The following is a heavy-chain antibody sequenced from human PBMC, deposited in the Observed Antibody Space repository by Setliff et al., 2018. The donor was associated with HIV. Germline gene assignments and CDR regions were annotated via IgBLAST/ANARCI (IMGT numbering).Heavy chain of an antibody. CDR3: ARVGSVIQVTLFGMDV. CDR2: ITYSEST. J-gene: IGHJ6*02. D-gene: IGHD5-18*01. CDR1: GGSISRVGYY. V-gene: IGHV4-31*03. Sequence: PSETLSLTCSVSGGSISRVGYYWSWIRQHPGKGLEWIGYITYSESTYYNPSLMSRVSISPDTSKNQFSLKLTSVTAADTAVYYCARVGSVIQVTLFGMDVWGQGTTVTVSS.